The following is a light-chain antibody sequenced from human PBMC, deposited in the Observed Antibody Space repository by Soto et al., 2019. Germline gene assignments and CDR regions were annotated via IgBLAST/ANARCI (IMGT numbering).Light chain of an antibody. CDR1: QSVSSN. V-gene: IGKV3-15*01. Sequence: EIVMTQSPATLSVSPGERATLSCRASQSVSSNLAWYQQKPGQAPRLLIYDVSTRATGIPARFSGSGSGTEFTLTISSLQSEDFAVFYCQQYNNWLTFGQGTRLEIK. CDR3: QQYNNWLT. J-gene: IGKJ5*01. CDR2: DVS.